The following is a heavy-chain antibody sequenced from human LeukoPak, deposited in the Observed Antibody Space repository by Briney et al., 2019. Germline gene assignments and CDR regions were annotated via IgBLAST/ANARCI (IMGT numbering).Heavy chain of an antibody. CDR3: ARESNDFLTGYYDY. J-gene: IGHJ4*02. CDR2: IGTVGDT. V-gene: IGHV3-13*01. D-gene: IGHD3-9*01. Sequence: GGSLRLSCAASGFTFSTYDFHWVRQVTGKGLEWVSAIGTVGDTHYPGSVKGRFTISRENAKNSVYLQMDSLRAEDTAVYYCARESNDFLTGYYDYWGQGILVTVSS. CDR1: GFTFSTYD.